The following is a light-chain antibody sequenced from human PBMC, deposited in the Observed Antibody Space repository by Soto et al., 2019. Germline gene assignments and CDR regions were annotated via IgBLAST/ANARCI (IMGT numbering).Light chain of an antibody. J-gene: IGKJ4*01. CDR3: QQYDNLLALT. V-gene: IGKV1-33*01. CDR2: DAS. Sequence: DSQMTQSPSSLSASVGDRVTITCQASQDISNYLNWYQQKPGKAPKLLIYDASNLETGVPSRFSGSGSGTDFTFTISSLQPEDIATYYCQQYDNLLALTFGGGTKGEIK. CDR1: QDISNY.